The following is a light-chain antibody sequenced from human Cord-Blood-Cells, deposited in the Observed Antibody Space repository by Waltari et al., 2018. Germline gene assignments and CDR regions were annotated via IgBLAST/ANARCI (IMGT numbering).Light chain of an antibody. CDR1: QSVSSY. CDR3: QQRSNWPLT. V-gene: IGKV3-11*01. J-gene: IGKJ4*01. CDR2: DAS. Sequence: IVFTQSPATLSSSPGERATLSCRASQSVSSYLAWYQQKPGQAPRLLIYDASNRATGIPARFSGSGSGTDFTLTISSLEPEDFAVYYCQQRSNWPLTFGGGTKVEIK.